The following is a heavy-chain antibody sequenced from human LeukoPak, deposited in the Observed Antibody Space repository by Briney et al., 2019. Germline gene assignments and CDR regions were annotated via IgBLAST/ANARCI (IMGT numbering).Heavy chain of an antibody. CDR3: THLGMMRY. D-gene: IGHD1-14*01. Sequence: KPSETLSLTCTVSGGSISSSTYYWGWIRQPPGKGLEWIGSIYYSGRTYYNPSLKSRVTISVDTSRNQFSLNLSSVTAADTAVYYCTHLGMMRYWGQGTLVTVSS. CDR2: IYYSGRT. J-gene: IGHJ4*02. V-gene: IGHV4-39*01. CDR1: GGSISSSTYY.